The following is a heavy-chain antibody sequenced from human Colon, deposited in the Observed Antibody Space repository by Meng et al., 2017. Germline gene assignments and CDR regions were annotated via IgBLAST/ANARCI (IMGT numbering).Heavy chain of an antibody. D-gene: IGHD6-13*01. J-gene: IGHJ5*02. V-gene: IGHV3-11*01. CDR3: ARGLGSSPLNP. CDR2: ISSTGNTI. Sequence: GESLKISCAASGFTFSDDYMSWIRQAPGKGLEWVSYISSTGNTICYADSVKGRFTISRDNAKNSLYLQMSSLRAEDTAVYYCARGLGSSPLNPWGQGTLVTVSS. CDR1: GFTFSDDY.